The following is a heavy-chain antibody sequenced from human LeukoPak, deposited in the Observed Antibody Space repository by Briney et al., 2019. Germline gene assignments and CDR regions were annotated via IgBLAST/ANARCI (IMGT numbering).Heavy chain of an antibody. CDR3: ARDRINWFDP. CDR1: DGSISSYY. Sequence: SETLSLTCTVSDGSISSYYWSWIRQPPGKGLEWIGYIYYSGSTNYNPSLKSRVTISVDTSKNQFSLKLSSVTAADTAVYYCARDRINWFDPWGQGTLVTVSS. CDR2: IYYSGST. J-gene: IGHJ5*02. V-gene: IGHV4-59*01.